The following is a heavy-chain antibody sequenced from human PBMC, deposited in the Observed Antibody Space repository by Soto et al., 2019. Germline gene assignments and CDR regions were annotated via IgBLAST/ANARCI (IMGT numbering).Heavy chain of an antibody. D-gene: IGHD3-9*01. CDR3: VRDYDILTAYQYYFDY. Sequence: ASVKVSCKAYGYTFSSYGLSWVRQAPGQGLEWMGRINPCIGNTTYTQRFKGRFTITTDTSTSTVYMELSSLRSEDTAVYYCVRDYDILTAYQYYFDYWGQGTLVTVS. V-gene: IGHV1-18*01. CDR2: INPCIGNT. CDR1: GYTFSSYG. J-gene: IGHJ4*02.